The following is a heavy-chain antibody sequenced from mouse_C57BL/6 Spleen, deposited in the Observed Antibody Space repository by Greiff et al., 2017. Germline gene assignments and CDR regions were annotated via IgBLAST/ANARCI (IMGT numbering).Heavy chain of an antibody. CDR1: GFSLTSYG. CDR3: ARGDDYDVGWFAY. J-gene: IGHJ3*01. V-gene: IGHV2-2*01. Sequence: VQLKESGPGLVQPSQSLSITCTVSGFSLTSYGVHWVRQSPGKGLEWLGVIWSGGSTDYNAAFISRLSISKDNSKSQVFFKMYSLQADDTAIYYCARGDDYDVGWFAYWGQGTLVTVSA. D-gene: IGHD2-4*01. CDR2: IWSGGST.